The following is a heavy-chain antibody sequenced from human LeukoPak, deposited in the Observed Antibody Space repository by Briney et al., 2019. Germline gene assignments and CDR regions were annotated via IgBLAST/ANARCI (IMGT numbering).Heavy chain of an antibody. J-gene: IGHJ4*02. CDR2: ISSSSSYI. CDR1: GFTFSSYS. Sequence: GGSLRLSCAASGFTFSSYSMNWVRQPPGKGLEWVSSISSSSSYIYYADSVKGRFTISRDNAKNSLYLQMNSLRAEDTAVYYCASNRRAAMVTFPLFDADYWGQGTLVTVSS. CDR3: ASNRRAAMVTFPLFDADY. V-gene: IGHV3-21*01. D-gene: IGHD5-18*01.